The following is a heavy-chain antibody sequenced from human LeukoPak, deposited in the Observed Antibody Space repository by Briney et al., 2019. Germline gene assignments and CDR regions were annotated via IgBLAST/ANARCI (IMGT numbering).Heavy chain of an antibody. J-gene: IGHJ4*02. Sequence: SETLSPTCTVSGGSISSYYWSWIRQPPGKGLEWIGYIYYSGSTNYNPSLKSRVTISVDTSKNQFSLKLSSVTAADTAVYYCARRAAEYYFDYWGQGTLVTVSS. CDR1: GGSISSYY. CDR2: IYYSGST. D-gene: IGHD1-14*01. V-gene: IGHV4-59*01. CDR3: ARRAAEYYFDY.